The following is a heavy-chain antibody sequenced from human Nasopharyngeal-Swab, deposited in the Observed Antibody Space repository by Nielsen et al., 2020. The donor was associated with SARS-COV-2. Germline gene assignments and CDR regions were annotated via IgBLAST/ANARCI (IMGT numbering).Heavy chain of an antibody. CDR1: GFGFSSCT. V-gene: IGHV3-23*01. CDR2: ISGSGIST. J-gene: IGHJ6*02. Sequence: GGSLRLSCAASGFGFSSCTLSWVRQAPGKGLEWVSSISGSGISTYYADSVKGRFTISRDNSKNTLDLQMNSLRAEDTAVYYCARDGLDYDFWSAYFMDVWGQGTTVTVSS. D-gene: IGHD3-3*01. CDR3: ARDGLDYDFWSAYFMDV.